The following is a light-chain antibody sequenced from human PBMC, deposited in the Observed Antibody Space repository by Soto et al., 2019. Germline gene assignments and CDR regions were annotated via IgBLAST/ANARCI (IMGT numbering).Light chain of an antibody. Sequence: DIVMTQSPGSLAVSLGERATINCKSSQSLLHLAWYQQKPGQPPKLLIYWASTRESGVPDRFSGSGSGTDFTLTISSLQAEDVAVYYCQQYYTTPVTFGQGTKVEIK. V-gene: IGKV4-1*01. J-gene: IGKJ1*01. CDR1: QSLLH. CDR2: WAS. CDR3: QQYYTTPVT.